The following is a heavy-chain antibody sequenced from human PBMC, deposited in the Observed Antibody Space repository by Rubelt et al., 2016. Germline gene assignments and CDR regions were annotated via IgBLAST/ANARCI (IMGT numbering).Heavy chain of an antibody. CDR3: ATGHSYVPYFDY. D-gene: IGHD5-18*01. J-gene: IGHJ4*02. CDR1: GYTFTSYG. CDR2: ISAYNGNT. V-gene: IGHV1-18*01. Sequence: QVQLVQSGAEVKKPGASVKVSCKASGYTFTSYGISWVRQAPGQGLEWMGWISAYNGNTNYAQKLHGRGTMTTDTSTGTAYMGLGSLGSDDTAVYYCATGHSYVPYFDYWGQGTLVTVSS.